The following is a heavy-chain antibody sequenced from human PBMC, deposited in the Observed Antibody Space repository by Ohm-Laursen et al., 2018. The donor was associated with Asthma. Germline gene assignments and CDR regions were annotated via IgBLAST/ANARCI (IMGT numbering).Heavy chain of an antibody. J-gene: IGHJ3*01. Sequence: GSLRLSCTASGFTFRSYAMHWVRQAPGKGLEWVSTVNGLGDSTHYADPVKGRFTISRDNSKNTLYLQMNSLRAEDTALYFCAKRDGDKRGDAFDFWGQGTLVTVSS. CDR1: GFTFRSYA. CDR3: AKRDGDKRGDAFDF. D-gene: IGHD4-17*01. V-gene: IGHV3-23*01. CDR2: VNGLGDST.